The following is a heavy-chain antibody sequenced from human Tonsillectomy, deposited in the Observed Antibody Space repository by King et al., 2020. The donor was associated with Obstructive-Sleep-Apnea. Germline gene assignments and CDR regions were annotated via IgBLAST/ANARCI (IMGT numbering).Heavy chain of an antibody. D-gene: IGHD6-13*01. CDR3: ARDPRRDHVAAGAFDD. Sequence: QLVQSGAEMKNPGSSVKVSCKASGDTLSSSAINWVRQAPGQGLEWMGGIIPMYGTVNYAEKFQGRVTITADGSRTTVYMELSSLRSEDTAIYFCARDPRRDHVAAGAFDDWGQGTLVTVSS. CDR1: GDTLSSSA. V-gene: IGHV1-69*01. J-gene: IGHJ4*02. CDR2: IIPMYGTV.